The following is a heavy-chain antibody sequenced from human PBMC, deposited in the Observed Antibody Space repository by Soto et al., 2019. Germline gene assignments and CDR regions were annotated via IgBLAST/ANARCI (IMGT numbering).Heavy chain of an antibody. J-gene: IGHJ4*02. CDR3: AKDPSTGAPDF. CDR2: IHPTGANT. V-gene: IGHV3-23*01. CDR1: GFMFSDYG. D-gene: IGHD2-8*02. Sequence: GGSLRLSCAAAGFMFSDYGVSWVRQAPGKGLQWVATIHPTGANTHYAESVRGRFTISRDNSRDTLYLQMNSLRAEDTAVYYCAKDPSTGAPDFWGQGALVTVSS.